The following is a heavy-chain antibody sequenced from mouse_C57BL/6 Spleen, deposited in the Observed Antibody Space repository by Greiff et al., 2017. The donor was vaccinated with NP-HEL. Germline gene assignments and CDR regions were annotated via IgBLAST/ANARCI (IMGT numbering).Heavy chain of an antibody. CDR2: IYPGDGAT. CDR1: GYAFSSYW. D-gene: IGHD1-1*01. V-gene: IGHV1-80*01. J-gene: IGHJ2*01. CDR3: ARSGLGATTVVALYFDY. Sequence: QVQLQQSGAELVKPGASVKISCKASGYAFSSYWMNWVKQRPGKGLEWIGQIYPGDGATNYNGKFKGKATLTADKSSSTAYMQLSSLTAEDSAVYFCARSGLGATTVVALYFDYWGQGTTLTVSS.